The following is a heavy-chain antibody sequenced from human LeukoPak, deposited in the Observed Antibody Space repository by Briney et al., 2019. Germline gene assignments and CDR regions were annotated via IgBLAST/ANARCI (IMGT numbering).Heavy chain of an antibody. Sequence: SVKVSCKASGGTFSSYAISWVRQAPGQGLEWMGGIIPIFGTANYAQKFQGRVTITADESTSTAYMELGSLRSEDTAVYYCARDQGTVLLWFGHYMDVWGKGTTVTVSS. CDR1: GGTFSSYA. V-gene: IGHV1-69*13. D-gene: IGHD3-10*01. J-gene: IGHJ6*03. CDR2: IIPIFGTA. CDR3: ARDQGTVLLWFGHYMDV.